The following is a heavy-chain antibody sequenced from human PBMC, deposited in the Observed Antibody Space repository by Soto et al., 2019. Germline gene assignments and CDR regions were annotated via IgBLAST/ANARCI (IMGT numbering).Heavy chain of an antibody. V-gene: IGHV4-59*08. CDR3: ARQFRDVYDVVAY. CDR1: GGSISSYH. J-gene: IGHJ4*01. CDR2: TSNSAPT. Sequence: PSETLSLTCTVSGGSISSYHWSWIRQSPGKGLEWIGYTSNSAPTIYNPSLKSRVTISADTSKNQFSLRLNSVTAADTAVYFCARQFRDVYDVVAYSAQRAPVIGSS. D-gene: IGHD5-12*01.